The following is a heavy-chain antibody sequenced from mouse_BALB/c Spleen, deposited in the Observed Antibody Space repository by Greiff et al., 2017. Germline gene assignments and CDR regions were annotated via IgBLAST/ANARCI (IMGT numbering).Heavy chain of an antibody. J-gene: IGHJ4*01. Sequence: EVKLVESGGGLVKPGGSLKLSCAASGFAFSSYDMSWVRQTPEKRLEWVAYISSGGGSTYYPDTVKGRFTISRDNAKNTLYLQMSSLKSEDTAMYYCARGGNSYAMDYWGQGTSVTVSS. CDR3: ARGGNSYAMDY. CDR1: GFAFSSYD. D-gene: IGHD2-1*01. V-gene: IGHV5-12-1*01. CDR2: ISSGGGST.